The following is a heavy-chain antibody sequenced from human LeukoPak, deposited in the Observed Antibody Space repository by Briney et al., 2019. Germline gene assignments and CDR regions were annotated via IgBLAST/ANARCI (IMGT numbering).Heavy chain of an antibody. CDR1: GFTFSSYS. Sequence: GGSLRLSCAASGFTFSSYSMNWVRQAPEKGLEWVSAISGSGGNTYYADSVKGRFTISRDNSKNTLYLQMNSLRAEDTAVYYCAKWGSSGRFDFWGQGTLVTVSS. V-gene: IGHV3-23*01. CDR2: ISGSGGNT. D-gene: IGHD3-22*01. CDR3: AKWGSSGRFDF. J-gene: IGHJ4*02.